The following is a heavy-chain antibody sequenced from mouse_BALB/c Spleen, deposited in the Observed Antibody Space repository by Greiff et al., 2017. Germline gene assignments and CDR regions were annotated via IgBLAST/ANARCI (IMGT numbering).Heavy chain of an antibody. D-gene: IGHD2-4*01. V-gene: IGHV1S41*01. Sequence: DLVKPGASVKLSCKASGYTFTSYWINWIQQRPGQGLEWIGRIAPGSGSTYYNEMFKGKATLTVDTSSSTAYIQLSSLSSEDSAVYVCASEAMITTSGFDYWGQGTTLTVSS. CDR1: GYTFTSYW. CDR2: IAPGSGST. J-gene: IGHJ2*01. CDR3: ASEAMITTSGFDY.